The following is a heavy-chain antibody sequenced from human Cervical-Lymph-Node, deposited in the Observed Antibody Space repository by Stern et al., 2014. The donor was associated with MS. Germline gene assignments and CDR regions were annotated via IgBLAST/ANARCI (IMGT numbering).Heavy chain of an antibody. Sequence: VQLVESGGGVVPPGRSLRLSCAASGFSFSRYAMHWVRQAPGKGLEWVALILYDGSNPYYADSVTGRFTISRDNFKNTLYLQMNSLRAEDTAVYYCASAYSSSHYYFDYWGQGTLVTVSS. CDR2: ILYDGSNP. CDR1: GFSFSRYA. D-gene: IGHD6-13*01. V-gene: IGHV3-33*01. CDR3: ASAYSSSHYYFDY. J-gene: IGHJ4*02.